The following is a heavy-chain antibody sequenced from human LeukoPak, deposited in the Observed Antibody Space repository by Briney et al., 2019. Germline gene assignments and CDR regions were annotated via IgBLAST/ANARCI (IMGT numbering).Heavy chain of an antibody. V-gene: IGHV3-21*01. J-gene: IGHJ4*02. CDR3: AREPFWSGYFSNLHFDY. D-gene: IGHD3-3*01. CDR1: GFTFSSCS. CDR2: ISSTSRYI. Sequence: GGSLRLSCAASGFTFSSCSMNWVRQAPGKGLEWVSSISSTSRYIYYADSVKGRFTVSRDNAKNSLYLQMNSLRAEDTAVYYCAREPFWSGYFSNLHFDYWGQGALVTVSS.